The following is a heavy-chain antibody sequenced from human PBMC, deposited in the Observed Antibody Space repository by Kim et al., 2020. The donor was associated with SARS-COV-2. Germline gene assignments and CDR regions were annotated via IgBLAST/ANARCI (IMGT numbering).Heavy chain of an antibody. CDR1: GFTFSSYG. V-gene: IGHV3-33*01. CDR2: IWYDGSNK. CDR3: ARDRSGWAFDI. D-gene: IGHD2-15*01. J-gene: IGHJ3*02. Sequence: GGSLRLSCAASGFTFSSYGMHWVRQAPGKGLEWVAVIWYDGSNKYYADSVKGRFTISRDNSKNTLYLQMNSLRAEDTAVYYCARDRSGWAFDIWGQGTMVTVSS.